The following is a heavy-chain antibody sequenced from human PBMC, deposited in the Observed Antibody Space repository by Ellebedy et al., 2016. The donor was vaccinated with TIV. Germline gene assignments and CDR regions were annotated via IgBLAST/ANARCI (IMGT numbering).Heavy chain of an antibody. D-gene: IGHD3-10*01. Sequence: MPSETLSLTCTVSGGSISTSSYYWGSIRQPPGKGLEWIGSIYYSVSTYYNPSLKSRVTISVDTSKNQFSLKLSSVTAADTAVYYCARPATGTRFRYRYFDLWGRGTLVTVSS. J-gene: IGHJ2*01. V-gene: IGHV4-39*01. CDR2: IYYSVST. CDR1: GGSISTSSYY. CDR3: ARPATGTRFRYRYFDL.